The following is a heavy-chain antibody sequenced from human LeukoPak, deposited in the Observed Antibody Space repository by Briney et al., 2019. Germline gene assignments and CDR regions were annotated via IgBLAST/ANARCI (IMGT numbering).Heavy chain of an antibody. CDR3: ARDGLLNLFLRPGDAFDI. D-gene: IGHD2/OR15-2a*01. CDR1: GFTFSSYA. CDR2: ISYDGSNK. J-gene: IGHJ3*02. Sequence: PGGSLRLSCAASGFTFSSYAMHWVRQAPGKGLEWVAVISYDGSNKYYADSVKGRFTISRDNSKNTLYLQMNSLRAEDTAVYYCARDGLLNLFLRPGDAFDIWGQGTMVTVSS. V-gene: IGHV3-30-3*01.